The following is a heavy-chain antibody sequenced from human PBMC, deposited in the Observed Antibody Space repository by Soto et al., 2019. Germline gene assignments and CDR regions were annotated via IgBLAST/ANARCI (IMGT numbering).Heavy chain of an antibody. CDR3: AKDPEVVACTPYYYFDY. D-gene: IGHD6-19*01. Sequence: EVQLVESGGGLVQPGGSLRLSCAASGFTFSSYWMSWVRQAPGKGLEWVANIKEDGSEKYYVDSVKGRFTISRDNGKDSLYLQMNSLRAEDTALYYCAKDPEVVACTPYYYFDYWGQGTLVTVSS. V-gene: IGHV3-7*01. J-gene: IGHJ4*02. CDR2: IKEDGSEK. CDR1: GFTFSSYW.